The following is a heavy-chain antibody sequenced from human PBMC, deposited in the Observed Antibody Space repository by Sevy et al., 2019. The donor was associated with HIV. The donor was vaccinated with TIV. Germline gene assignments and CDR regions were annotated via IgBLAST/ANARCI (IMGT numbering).Heavy chain of an antibody. D-gene: IGHD6-19*01. J-gene: IGHJ4*02. V-gene: IGHV4-38-2*02. CDR3: AGDHRRSGSVDY. CDR2: IYHNGVI. CDR1: GYSISRGYF. Sequence: SETLSLTCTVSGYSISRGYFWGWIRQPPGKGLEWIGSIYHNGVIYYNPSLKSRVTISVDTSKNEFSLKLSSVTATDTAVYYCAGDHRRSGSVDYWGQGTLVTVSS.